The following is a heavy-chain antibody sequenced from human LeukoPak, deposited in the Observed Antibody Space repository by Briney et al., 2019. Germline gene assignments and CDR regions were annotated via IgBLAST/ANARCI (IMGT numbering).Heavy chain of an antibody. CDR3: ARGAVATIRYYGMDV. CDR1: GFTFDDYG. V-gene: IGHV3-21*01. D-gene: IGHD5-12*01. J-gene: IGHJ6*02. CDR2: ISSSSSYI. Sequence: EGSLRLSCAASGFTFDDYGMSWVRQPPGKGLEWVSSISSSSSYIYYADSVKGRFTISRDNAKNSLYLQMNSLRAEDTAVYYCARGAVATIRYYGMDVWGQGTTVTVSS.